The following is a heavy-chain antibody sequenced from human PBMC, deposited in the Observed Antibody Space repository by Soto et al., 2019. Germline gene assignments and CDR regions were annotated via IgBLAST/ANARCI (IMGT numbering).Heavy chain of an antibody. V-gene: IGHV3-23*01. CDR1: GFTFSSDA. J-gene: IGHJ4*02. CDR3: AIGRLRNDGTVYYFDY. CDR2: ISGSGTRT. D-gene: IGHD1-1*01. Sequence: GGSLRLSCAASGFTFSSDAMNWVRQAPGKGLEWVSGISGSGTRTYYVDSVRGRFTISRDNSKNTVYLQMNSLRAEDTAAFYCAIGRLRNDGTVYYFDYCGQGALVTVS.